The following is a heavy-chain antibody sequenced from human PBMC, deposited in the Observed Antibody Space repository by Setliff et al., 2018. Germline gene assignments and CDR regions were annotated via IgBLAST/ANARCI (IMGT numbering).Heavy chain of an antibody. D-gene: IGHD5-18*01. V-gene: IGHV4-59*01. Sequence: KPSETLSLTCTVSGGSIMNYFWSWIRQPPGKGLEWVGYVYYTGNTNYNPSLKSRLTISVDPSKNQVSLQLKSATTAGTAVYYCARDRTAYNYGMDIWGQGTTVTVSS. J-gene: IGHJ6*02. CDR3: ARDRTAYNYGMDI. CDR1: GGSIMNYF. CDR2: VYYTGNT.